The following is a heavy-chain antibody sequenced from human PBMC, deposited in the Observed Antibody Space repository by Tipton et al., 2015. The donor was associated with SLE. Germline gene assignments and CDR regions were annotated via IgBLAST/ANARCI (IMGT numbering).Heavy chain of an antibody. V-gene: IGHV3-48*01. CDR3: ASYSSSLDY. D-gene: IGHD6-6*01. CDR1: GFTFSSYS. J-gene: IGHJ4*02. CDR2: ISSSSSTI. Sequence: SLRLSCAASGFTFSSYSMNWVRQAPGKGLEWVSYISSSSSTIYYADSVKGRFTISRDNAKNSLYLQMNSLRAEDTAVYYCASYSSSLDYWGQGTLVTVSS.